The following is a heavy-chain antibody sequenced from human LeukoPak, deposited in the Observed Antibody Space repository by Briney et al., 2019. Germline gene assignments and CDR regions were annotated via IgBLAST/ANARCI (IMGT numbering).Heavy chain of an antibody. V-gene: IGHV1-46*01. Sequence: GASVKVSCKASGYTFSSYHIHWVRQAPGQGLEWMGRINPSFNPGVDVTSYAQKFQGRITMTRDISTNTVYMELSSLTSEDTAVYYCARARESIAGYYFDYWGQGTLVTVSS. CDR2: INPSFNPGVDVT. D-gene: IGHD6-13*01. J-gene: IGHJ4*02. CDR1: GYTFSSYH. CDR3: ARARESIAGYYFDY.